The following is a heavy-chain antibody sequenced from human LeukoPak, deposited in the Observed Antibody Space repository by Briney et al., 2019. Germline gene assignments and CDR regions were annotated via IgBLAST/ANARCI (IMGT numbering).Heavy chain of an antibody. CDR1: GGSISSYY. Sequence: SETLSLTCTVSGGSISSYYWSWIRQPAGKGLEWIGRIYTSGSTNYNPSLKGRVTMSVDTSKNQFSLKLSSVTAADTAVYYCARGGIQLWFRPAYYYGMDVWGQGTTVTVSS. J-gene: IGHJ6*02. V-gene: IGHV4-4*07. CDR2: IYTSGST. CDR3: ARGGIQLWFRPAYYYGMDV. D-gene: IGHD5-18*01.